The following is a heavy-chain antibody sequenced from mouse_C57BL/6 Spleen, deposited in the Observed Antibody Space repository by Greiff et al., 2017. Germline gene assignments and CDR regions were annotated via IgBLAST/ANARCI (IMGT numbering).Heavy chain of an antibody. CDR3: AIYGHSNYEAMDY. Sequence: QVQLKESGAELVKPGASVKVSCKASGYTFTSYWMHWVKQRPGQGLEWIGRIHPSDSDTNYNQKFKGKATLTVDKSSSTAYMQLSSLTSEDSAVYYCAIYGHSNYEAMDYWGQGTSVTVSS. CDR1: GYTFTSYW. V-gene: IGHV1-74*01. D-gene: IGHD2-5*01. J-gene: IGHJ4*01. CDR2: IHPSDSDT.